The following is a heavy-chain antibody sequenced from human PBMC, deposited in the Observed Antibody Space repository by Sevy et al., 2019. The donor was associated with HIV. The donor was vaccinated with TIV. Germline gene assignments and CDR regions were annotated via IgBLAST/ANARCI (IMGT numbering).Heavy chain of an antibody. D-gene: IGHD3-3*01. J-gene: IGHJ4*02. Sequence: GGSLRLSCAASGFTFNNAWMSWVRQAPGKGLEWVGRIKSKTDGGTTDYAAPVKGRFTISRDDSKNTLYLQMNSLKSEDTAVYYCTTEALTIYGVVLWGQGTLVTVSS. CDR2: IKSKTDGGTT. CDR1: GFTFNNAW. V-gene: IGHV3-15*01. CDR3: TTEALTIYGVVL.